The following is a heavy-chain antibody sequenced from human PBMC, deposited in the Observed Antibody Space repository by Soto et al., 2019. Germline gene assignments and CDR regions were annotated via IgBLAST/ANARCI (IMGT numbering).Heavy chain of an antibody. J-gene: IGHJ4*02. CDR2: ISGSGDYT. Sequence: GGSLRLSCAASGFTFSTYAMSWVRQAPGKGLDWVSVISGSGDYTYDADSVKGRFTISRDNFKNTLYLQMNSLRAEDTAVYYCAKDRSAARARGSGSYNYWGQGTLVTVSS. V-gene: IGHV3-23*01. CDR3: AKDRSAARARGSGSYNY. CDR1: GFTFSTYA. D-gene: IGHD3-10*01.